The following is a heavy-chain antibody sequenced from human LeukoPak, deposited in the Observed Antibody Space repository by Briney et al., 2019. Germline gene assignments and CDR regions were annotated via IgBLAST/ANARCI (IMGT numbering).Heavy chain of an antibody. D-gene: IGHD5-18*01. CDR3: ARQRYSYAPFDY. CDR2: IYPGDSDT. J-gene: IGHJ4*02. CDR1: GYTFTSYD. Sequence: KVSCKASGYTFTSYDINWVRQMPGKGLEWMGIIYPGDSDTRYSPSFQGQVTISADKSISTAYLQWSSLKASDTAMYYCARQRYSYAPFDYWGQGTLVTVSS. V-gene: IGHV5-51*01.